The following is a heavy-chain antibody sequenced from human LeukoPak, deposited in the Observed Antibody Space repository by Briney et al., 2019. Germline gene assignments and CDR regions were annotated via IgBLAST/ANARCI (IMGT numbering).Heavy chain of an antibody. CDR3: ASLGTYKRGSGSYYNSWGYYYGMDV. Sequence: ASVKVSCKASGYTFTSYAMNWVRQAPGQGLEWMGWINTNTGNPTYAQGFTGRFVFSLDTSVSTAYLQISSLKAEDTAVYYCASLGTYKRGSGSYYNSWGYYYGMDVWGQGTTVTVSS. CDR1: GYTFTSYA. CDR2: INTNTGNP. V-gene: IGHV7-4-1*02. J-gene: IGHJ6*02. D-gene: IGHD3-10*01.